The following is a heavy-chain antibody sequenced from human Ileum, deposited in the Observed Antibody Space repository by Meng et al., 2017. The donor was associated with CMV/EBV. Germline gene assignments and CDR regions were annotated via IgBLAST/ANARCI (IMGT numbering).Heavy chain of an antibody. Sequence: GGSLRLSCAASGFTFSSYAMHWVRRAPGKGLEWVAVISYDGSNKYYADSVKGRFTISRDNSKNTLYLQMNSLRAEDTAVYYCARERVVIAMGAFDIWGQGTMVTVSS. D-gene: IGHD2-21*01. CDR2: ISYDGSNK. V-gene: IGHV3-30-3*01. J-gene: IGHJ3*02. CDR3: ARERVVIAMGAFDI. CDR1: GFTFSSYA.